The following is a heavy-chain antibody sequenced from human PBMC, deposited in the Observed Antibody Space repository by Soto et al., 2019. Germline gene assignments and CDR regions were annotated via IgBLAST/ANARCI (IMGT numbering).Heavy chain of an antibody. V-gene: IGHV4-39*02. CDR1: GGSISSSSYY. D-gene: IGHD3-22*01. J-gene: IGHJ3*02. CDR3: ARDRIVVVITTRAADDFDI. CDR2: IYYSGST. Sequence: PSETLSLTCTVSGGSISSSSYYWGWIRQPPGKGLEWIGSIYYSGSTYYNPSLKSRVTISVDTSKNQFSLKLSSVTAADTAVYYCARDRIVVVITTRAADDFDIWGQGTMVT.